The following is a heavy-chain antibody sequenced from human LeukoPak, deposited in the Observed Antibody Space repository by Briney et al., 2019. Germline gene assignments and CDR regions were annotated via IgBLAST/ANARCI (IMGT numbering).Heavy chain of an antibody. CDR1: GFTFSSYS. V-gene: IGHV3-21*01. J-gene: IGHJ5*02. Sequence: GGSLRLSCAASGFTFSSYSMNWVRQAAGKGLEWVSSISTSSSYIYYADSVKGRFTISRDNAKNSLYLQMNSLRVEDTAVYYCARAPSRSEQFDPWGQGTLVTVSS. CDR3: ARAPSRSEQFDP. CDR2: ISTSSSYI. D-gene: IGHD3-3*01.